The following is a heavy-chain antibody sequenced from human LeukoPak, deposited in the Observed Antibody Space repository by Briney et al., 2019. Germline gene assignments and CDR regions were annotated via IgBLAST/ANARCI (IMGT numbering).Heavy chain of an antibody. CDR1: GGSVSSYY. Sequence: PSETLSLTCTVSGGSVSSYYWSWIRQPPGKGLEWIGYISYSGSTNYNPSLKSRVTMSVDTSKNQFSLKLSSVTAADTAVYYCSRLAATGDYHYYYYMVVLGKGTTVTVSS. D-gene: IGHD4-17*01. V-gene: IGHV4-59*02. J-gene: IGHJ6*03. CDR2: ISYSGST. CDR3: SRLAATGDYHYYYYMVV.